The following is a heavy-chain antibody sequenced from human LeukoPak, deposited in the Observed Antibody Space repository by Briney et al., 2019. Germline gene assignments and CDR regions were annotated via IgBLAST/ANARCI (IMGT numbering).Heavy chain of an antibody. CDR2: IKQDGSVK. V-gene: IGHV3-7*03. D-gene: IGHD2-21*02. J-gene: IGHJ4*02. CDR3: ARLSSRDPLHY. Sequence: PGGSLRLSCAASGFTISGHWMSWVRQAPGKGLEWLANIKQDGSVKNYVDSVKGRFTISRDNAENSLYLQMHSLRAEDTAVYYCARLSSRDPLHYWGQGTLATVSS. CDR1: GFTISGHW.